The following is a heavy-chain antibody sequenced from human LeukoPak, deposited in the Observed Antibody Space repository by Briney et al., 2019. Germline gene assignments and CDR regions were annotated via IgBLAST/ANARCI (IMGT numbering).Heavy chain of an antibody. J-gene: IGHJ4*02. D-gene: IGHD3-22*01. V-gene: IGHV1-69*05. Sequence: ASEKVSCKGSVYAFTSYYIHWVSQAPRQVLEWMGGIIPIFGTANYAQTFQSRVSITTDESTNTAYMRPSHMTSEDTAVYYCATCYYYDSRGYGSTFVYWGQG. CDR2: IIPIFGTA. CDR3: ATCYYYDSRGYGSTFVY. CDR1: VYAFTSYY.